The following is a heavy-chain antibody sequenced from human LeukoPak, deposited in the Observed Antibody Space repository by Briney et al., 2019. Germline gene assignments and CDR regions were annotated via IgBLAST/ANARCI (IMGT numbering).Heavy chain of an antibody. D-gene: IGHD2-2*02. CDR1: GLIFSSYG. CDR3: AKDGYTFAPFFDY. V-gene: IGHV3-30*02. J-gene: IGHJ4*02. CDR2: IRYDGSNK. Sequence: GGSLRLSCAASGLIFSSYGMHWVRQAPGKGLEWVAFIRYDGSNKYYADSVKGRFTISRDNSKNTLYLQMNSLRAEDTAVYYCAKDGYTFAPFFDYWGQGTLVTVSS.